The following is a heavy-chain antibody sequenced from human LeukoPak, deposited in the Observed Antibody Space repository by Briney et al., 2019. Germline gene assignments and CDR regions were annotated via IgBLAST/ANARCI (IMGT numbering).Heavy chain of an antibody. CDR3: ARDRVQGTRYCSGGSCSWDFDY. V-gene: IGHV3-21*01. CDR2: ISSRSSYI. J-gene: IGHJ4*02. CDR1: GFPFSSYS. Sequence: GGSLHLSGAASGFPFSSYSMNWARPAPGKGREGVSSISSRSSYIYYADSVKGRFTISRDNAKNSLYLQMNSLRAEDTAVYYCARDRVQGTRYCSGGSCSWDFDYWGQGTLVTVSS. D-gene: IGHD2-15*01.